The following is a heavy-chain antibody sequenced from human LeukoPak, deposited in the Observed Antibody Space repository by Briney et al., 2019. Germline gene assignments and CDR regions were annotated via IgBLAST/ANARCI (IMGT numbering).Heavy chain of an antibody. D-gene: IGHD3-22*01. CDR3: AKRGVVIRVILVGFHKEAYYFDF. Sequence: GGSLRLSCVVSGITLSNYGMSWVRQAPGKGLERVAGISDSGGRSNYADSVKGRFTISRDSPKNALYLKMNSLRAEDTAVYFCAKRGVVIRVILVGFHKEAYYFDFWGQGALVTVSS. J-gene: IGHJ4*02. CDR2: ISDSGGRS. CDR1: GITLSNYG. V-gene: IGHV3-23*01.